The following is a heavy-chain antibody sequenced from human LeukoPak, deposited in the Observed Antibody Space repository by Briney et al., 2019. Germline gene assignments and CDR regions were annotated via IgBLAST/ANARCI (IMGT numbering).Heavy chain of an antibody. V-gene: IGHV3-53*05. CDR1: GFTVSSNY. CDR3: AKDWGYSDYWFDY. J-gene: IGHJ4*02. Sequence: GGSLRLSCAASGFTVSSNYMSWVRQAPGKGLEWVSVTYSDGSTYYADSVRGRFIISRDSSKNTLYLQMNSLRTEDTAVYYCAKDWGYSDYWFDYWGQGTLVTVSS. D-gene: IGHD5-12*01. CDR2: TYSDGST.